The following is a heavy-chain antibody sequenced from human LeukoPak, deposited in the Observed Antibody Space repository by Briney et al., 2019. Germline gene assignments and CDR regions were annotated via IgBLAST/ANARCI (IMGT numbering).Heavy chain of an antibody. CDR3: VRGRGSYGWFDP. D-gene: IGHD3-10*01. CDR2: ISGDGTAR. J-gene: IGHJ5*02. CDR1: GFTSSSYW. V-gene: IGHV3-74*01. Sequence: GGSLRLSCAASGFTSSSYWMHWVRQVPGKGLVWVSRISGDGTARNYADSVKGRFTISRDDAKNTVDLQMNSLRGEDTAVYYCVRGRGSYGWFDPWGQVTLVTVSS.